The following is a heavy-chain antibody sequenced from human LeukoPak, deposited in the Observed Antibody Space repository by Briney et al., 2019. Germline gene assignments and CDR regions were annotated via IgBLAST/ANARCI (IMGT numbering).Heavy chain of an antibody. J-gene: IGHJ2*01. CDR3: VRDRGDVYGDYIGYFDL. CDR1: GGSISSYY. CDR2: IYTSGST. Sequence: SETLSLTCTVSGGSISSYYWSWIRQPAGKGLEWIGRIYTSGSTNYNPSLKSRVTMSVDTSKNQFSLKLSSVTAADTAVYYCVRDRGDVYGDYIGYFDLWGRGTLVNVSS. D-gene: IGHD4-17*01. V-gene: IGHV4-4*07.